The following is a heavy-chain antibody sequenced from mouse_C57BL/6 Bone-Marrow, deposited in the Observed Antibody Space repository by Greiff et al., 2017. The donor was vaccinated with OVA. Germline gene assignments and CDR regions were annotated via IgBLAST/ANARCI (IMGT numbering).Heavy chain of an antibody. J-gene: IGHJ2*01. Sequence: VHVKQSGPELVKPGASVKIPCKASGYTFTDYNMDWVKQSHGKSLEWIGDINPNNGGTIYNQKFKGKATLTVDKSSSTAYMELRSLTSEDTAVYYCARRGSGSSILYYFDYWGQGTTLTVSS. CDR2: INPNNGGT. CDR3: ARRGSGSSILYYFDY. CDR1: GYTFTDYN. V-gene: IGHV1-18*01. D-gene: IGHD1-1*01.